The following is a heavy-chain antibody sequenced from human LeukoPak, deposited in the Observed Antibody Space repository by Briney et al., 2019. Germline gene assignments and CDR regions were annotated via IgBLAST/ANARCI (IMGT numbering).Heavy chain of an antibody. D-gene: IGHD7-27*01. CDR1: GFTVSSNY. Sequence: GGSLRLSCAAAGFTVSSNYMSWVRQAPGKGLEWISVVYNDGRTYYADSVKGRFTISRDNSKNTLYLQMNSLRAEDTAVYYCARDQTGDYFDHWGQGTLVTVSS. J-gene: IGHJ4*02. CDR3: ARDQTGDYFDH. V-gene: IGHV3-53*01. CDR2: VYNDGRT.